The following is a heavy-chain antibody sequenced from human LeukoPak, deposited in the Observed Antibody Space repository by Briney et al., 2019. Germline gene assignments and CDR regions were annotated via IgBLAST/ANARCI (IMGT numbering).Heavy chain of an antibody. CDR1: GYTFTSYD. J-gene: IGHJ3*02. Sequence: APVKVSCKASGYTFTSYDINWVRQATGQGLEWMGWMNPNSGNTGYAQKFQGRVTMTRNTSISTAYMELSSLRSEDTAVYYCARSEHCSSTNCARGAFDIWGQGTMVTVSS. D-gene: IGHD2-2*01. V-gene: IGHV1-8*01. CDR2: MNPNSGNT. CDR3: ARSEHCSSTNCARGAFDI.